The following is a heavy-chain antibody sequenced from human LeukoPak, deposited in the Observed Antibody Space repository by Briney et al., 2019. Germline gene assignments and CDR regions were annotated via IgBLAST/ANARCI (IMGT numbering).Heavy chain of an antibody. D-gene: IGHD4-17*01. CDR3: ARDLDYGDYVKSELDY. Sequence: GASVKVSCKASGYTFTSYGISWVRQAPGQGLEWMGWISAYNGNTNYAQKLQGRVTMTTDTSTSTAYMELRSLRSDDTAVYYCARDLDYGDYVKSELDYWGQGTLVTVSS. V-gene: IGHV1-18*01. CDR1: GYTFTSYG. J-gene: IGHJ4*02. CDR2: ISAYNGNT.